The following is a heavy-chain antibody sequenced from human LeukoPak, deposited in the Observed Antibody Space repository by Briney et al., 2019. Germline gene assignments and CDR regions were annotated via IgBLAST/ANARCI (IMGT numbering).Heavy chain of an antibody. CDR2: LNPNSGNT. V-gene: IGHV1-8*01. Sequence: ASVKVSCKASGYSFTSYDINWVRQATGQGLEWMGWLNPNSGNTGYAQKFQGRVTITADKSTSTAYMELSSLRSEDTAVYYCARVFVAVAGMSYYYYYYMDVWGKGTTVTVSS. J-gene: IGHJ6*03. CDR3: ARVFVAVAGMSYYYYYYMDV. D-gene: IGHD6-19*01. CDR1: GYSFTSYD.